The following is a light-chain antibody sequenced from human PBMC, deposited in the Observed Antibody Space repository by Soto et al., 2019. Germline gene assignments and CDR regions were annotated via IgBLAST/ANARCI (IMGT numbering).Light chain of an antibody. CDR3: QQSYSSPPT. J-gene: IGKJ1*01. V-gene: IGKV1-5*01. Sequence: IQMTQSPSTLSASVGDRVTITCRASQSISSWLAWYQQKPGKAPKLLIYDASNLESGVPSRFSGSGSGTEFTLTISSLQPDDFATYYCQQSYSSPPTFGQGTKVDIK. CDR2: DAS. CDR1: QSISSW.